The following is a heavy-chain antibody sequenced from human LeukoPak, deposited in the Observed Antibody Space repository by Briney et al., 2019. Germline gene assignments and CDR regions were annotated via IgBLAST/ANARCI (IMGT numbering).Heavy chain of an antibody. D-gene: IGHD6-19*01. CDR3: ARAQWLENY. CDR2: INPNSGGT. J-gene: IGHJ4*02. Sequence: ALVKVSCKASGYTFTGHYMHWVRQAPGQGLEWMGWINPNSGGTNYAQQFQGRVTMTGDTSISTAYMELSRLRSDDTAVYYCARAQWLENYWGQGTLVTVSS. CDR1: GYTFTGHY. V-gene: IGHV1-2*02.